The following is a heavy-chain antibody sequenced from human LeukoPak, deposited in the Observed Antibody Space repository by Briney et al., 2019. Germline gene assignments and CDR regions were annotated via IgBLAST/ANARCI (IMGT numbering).Heavy chain of an antibody. D-gene: IGHD5-18*01. CDR3: ARTTEGGYTYDYFYYYYMDV. Sequence: SETLSLTCTVSAYSISSSYYWGWIRQPPGKGLEWIGTFHHGGTTYYNPSLRSRVTISIDTSKNQFSLKLSSVTAADTAVYYCARTTEGGYTYDYFYYYYMDVWGKGTTVTISS. CDR2: FHHGGTT. CDR1: AYSISSSYY. V-gene: IGHV4-38-2*02. J-gene: IGHJ6*03.